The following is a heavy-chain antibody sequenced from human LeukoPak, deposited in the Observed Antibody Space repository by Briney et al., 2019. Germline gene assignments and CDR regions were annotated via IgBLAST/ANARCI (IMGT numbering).Heavy chain of an antibody. CDR1: GGSMSSHY. J-gene: IGHJ3*02. CDR3: AGDQLALNALNI. CDR2: ISYIGST. D-gene: IGHD1-1*01. V-gene: IGHV4-59*11. Sequence: SETLSLTCTVSGGSMSSHYWSWIRQPPGKGLEWLGYISYIGSTNYSPSLKSRVPISVDTSKNEFSLRLSSVTAADTAVYFCAGDQLALNALNIWGQGTMVTVSS.